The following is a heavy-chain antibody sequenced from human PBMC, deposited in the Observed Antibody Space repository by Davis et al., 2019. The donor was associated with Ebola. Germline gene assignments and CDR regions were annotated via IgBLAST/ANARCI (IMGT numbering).Heavy chain of an antibody. CDR3: ATNMLTLDFDL. CDR2: IIPVLGIT. Sequence: SVKVSCKASGGTFSNYAINWVRQAPGHGLEWVGGIIPVLGITTSAQEFQGRVTITADESTSTACMELSSLRSEDTAVYYCATNMLTLDFDLWGQGTLVTVSS. D-gene: IGHD2-8*01. V-gene: IGHV1-69*10. CDR1: GGTFSNYA. J-gene: IGHJ4*02.